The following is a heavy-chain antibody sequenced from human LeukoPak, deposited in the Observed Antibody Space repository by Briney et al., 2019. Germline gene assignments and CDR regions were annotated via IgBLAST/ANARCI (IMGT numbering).Heavy chain of an antibody. D-gene: IGHD3-9*01. Sequence: GGSLRLSCAAAGFTFSDYNMNWVRQAPGKGLEWVSYITNGGSTIHHADSVKGRFTISRDNAKKTLYLQMNSLRAEDTAVYYCARSIGLTGGGVDVWGQGTTVTVSS. CDR1: GFTFSDYN. V-gene: IGHV3-11*01. CDR2: ITNGGSTI. CDR3: ARSIGLTGGGVDV. J-gene: IGHJ6*02.